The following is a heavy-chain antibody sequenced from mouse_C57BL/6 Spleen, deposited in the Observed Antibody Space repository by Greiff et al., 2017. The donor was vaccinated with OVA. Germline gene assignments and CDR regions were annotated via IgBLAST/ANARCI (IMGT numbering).Heavy chain of an antibody. J-gene: IGHJ4*01. CDR3: ARSDYGGMDY. V-gene: IGHV1-50*01. CDR1: GYTFTSYW. D-gene: IGHD1-1*02. Sequence: QVQLQQPGAELVKPGASVKLSCKASGYTFTSYWMQWVKQRPGQGLEWIGEIDPSDSYTNYNQKFKGKATLTVDTSSSTAYMQLSSLTSEDSAVYYCARSDYGGMDYWGQGTSVTVSS. CDR2: IDPSDSYT.